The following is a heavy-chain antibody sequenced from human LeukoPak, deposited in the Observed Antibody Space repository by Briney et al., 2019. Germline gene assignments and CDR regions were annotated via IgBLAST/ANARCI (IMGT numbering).Heavy chain of an antibody. Sequence: GRSLRLSCAASGFTFSSYGMHWVRQAPGKGLEGVAVISYDGSNKYYADSVKGRFTISRDNSKNTLYLQMNSLRAEDTAVYYCAKDAPRYCSGGSCEDAFDIWGQGTMVTVSS. V-gene: IGHV3-30*18. CDR2: ISYDGSNK. CDR3: AKDAPRYCSGGSCEDAFDI. D-gene: IGHD2-15*01. CDR1: GFTFSSYG. J-gene: IGHJ3*02.